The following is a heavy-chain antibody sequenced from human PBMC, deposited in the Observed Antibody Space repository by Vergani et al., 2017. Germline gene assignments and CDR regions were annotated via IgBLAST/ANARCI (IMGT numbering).Heavy chain of an antibody. V-gene: IGHV4-59*06. CDR3: ARSRYSSGWMYFDY. Sequence: QVQLQESGPGLVKPSETLSLTCTVSGESISSYYWSWIRQHPGKGLEWIGYIYYSGSTYYNPSLKSRVTISVDTSKNQFSLKLSSVTAADTAVYYCARSRYSSGWMYFDYWGQGTLVTVSS. J-gene: IGHJ4*02. CDR1: GESISSYY. D-gene: IGHD6-19*01. CDR2: IYYSGST.